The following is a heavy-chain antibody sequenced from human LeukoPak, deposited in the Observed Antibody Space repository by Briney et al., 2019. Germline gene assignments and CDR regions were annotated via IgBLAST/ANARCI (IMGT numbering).Heavy chain of an antibody. J-gene: IGHJ4*02. CDR3: ARDSMVRGVIPIDY. Sequence: SETLSLTCTVSGGSISSYYWSWIRQPPGKGLEWIGYIYYSGSTNYNPSLKSRVTISVDTSKNQFSLKLSSVTAADTAVYYCARDSMVRGVIPIDYWGQGTLVTVSS. V-gene: IGHV4-4*08. D-gene: IGHD3-10*01. CDR1: GGSISSYY. CDR2: IYYSGST.